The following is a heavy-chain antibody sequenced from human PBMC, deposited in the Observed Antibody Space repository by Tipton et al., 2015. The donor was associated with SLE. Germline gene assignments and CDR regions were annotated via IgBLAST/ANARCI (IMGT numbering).Heavy chain of an antibody. CDR3: ARHGDQLGIYWYFDL. V-gene: IGHV4-39*07. CDR1: GGSISSSSYY. Sequence: GLVKPSETLSLTCTVSGGSISSSSYYWGWIRQPPGKGLEWIGDIYHSESTNYNPSLKSRFTISVDTSKNQFSLNMNSLTAADTAVYFCARHGDQLGIYWYFDLWGRGTLVTVSS. CDR2: IYHSEST. J-gene: IGHJ2*01. D-gene: IGHD7-27*01.